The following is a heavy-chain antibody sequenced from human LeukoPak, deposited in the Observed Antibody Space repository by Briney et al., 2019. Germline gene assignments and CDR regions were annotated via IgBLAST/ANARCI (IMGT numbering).Heavy chain of an antibody. D-gene: IGHD3/OR15-3a*01. V-gene: IGHV1-18*04. CDR1: GYTFTGYY. Sequence: ASVKVSCKASGYTFTGYYMHWVRQAPGQGLEWMAWISTNTGNADHAQKFQGRVTMATDTSTGTAYMELRSLTSDDTAMYYCARRTGYNFYYLDVWGQGTTVIVSS. CDR3: ARRTGYNFYYLDV. CDR2: ISTNTGNA. J-gene: IGHJ6*03.